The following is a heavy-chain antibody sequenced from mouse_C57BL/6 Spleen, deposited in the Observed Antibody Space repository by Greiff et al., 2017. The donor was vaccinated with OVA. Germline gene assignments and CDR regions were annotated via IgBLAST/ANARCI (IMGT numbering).Heavy chain of an antibody. V-gene: IGHV1-42*01. CDR2: INPSTGGT. CDR3: ASDYSNYRFAY. J-gene: IGHJ3*01. D-gene: IGHD2-5*01. CDR1: GYSFTGYY. Sequence: EVQLQQSGPELVKPGASVKISCKASGYSFTGYYMNWVKQSPEKSLEWIGEINPSTGGTTYNQKFKAKATLTVDKSSSTAYMQLKSLTSEDSAVYYCASDYSNYRFAYWGQGTLVTVSA.